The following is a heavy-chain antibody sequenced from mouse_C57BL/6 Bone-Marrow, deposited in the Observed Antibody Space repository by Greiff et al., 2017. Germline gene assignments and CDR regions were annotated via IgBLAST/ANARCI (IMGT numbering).Heavy chain of an antibody. CDR2: ISSGGSYT. Sequence: EVKLMESGGDLVKPGGSLKLSCAASGFTFSSYGMSWVRQTPDKRLEWVATISSGGSYTYYPDSVKGRFTISRDNAKNTLYLQMSSLKSEDTAMYYCARHGEFDYWGQGTTLTVSS. CDR1: GFTFSSYG. J-gene: IGHJ2*01. V-gene: IGHV5-6*01. CDR3: ARHGEFDY.